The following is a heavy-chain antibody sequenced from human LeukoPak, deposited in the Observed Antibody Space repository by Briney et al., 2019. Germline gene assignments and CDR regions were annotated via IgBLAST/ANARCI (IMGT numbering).Heavy chain of an antibody. CDR2: ISNGGGAT. CDR3: AKAPQYQSPHYLDY. V-gene: IGHV3-23*01. Sequence: GGSLRLSCAASGFTFSSYAMTWVRQAPGKGLEWVSSISNGGGATYYADSVKGRFSISRDNSKNTLFLQMTSLRAEDTAVYYCAKAPQYQSPHYLDYWGQGTLVTVSS. J-gene: IGHJ4*02. CDR1: GFTFSSYA. D-gene: IGHD2-2*01.